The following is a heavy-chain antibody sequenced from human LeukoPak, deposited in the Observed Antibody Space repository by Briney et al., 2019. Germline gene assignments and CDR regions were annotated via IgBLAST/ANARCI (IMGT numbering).Heavy chain of an antibody. V-gene: IGHV1-46*01. J-gene: IGHJ4*02. CDR2: INPSGGST. Sequence: GASVKVSCKASGYTFTSYYMHWVRQAPGQGLEWMGIINPSGGSTSYAQKFQGRVTMTEDTSTDTAYMELSSLRSEDTAVYYCATTSYRGYYFLFDYWGQGTLVTVSS. CDR1: GYTFTSYY. CDR3: ATTSYRGYYFLFDY. D-gene: IGHD3-22*01.